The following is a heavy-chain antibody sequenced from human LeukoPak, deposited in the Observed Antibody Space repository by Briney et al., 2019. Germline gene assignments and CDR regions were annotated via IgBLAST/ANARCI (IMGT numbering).Heavy chain of an antibody. CDR1: GYTFTTYG. Sequence: GASVKVSCKASGYTFTTYGINWVRQAPGQGLEWMGWISAYNGNTNYAQSLQGRVTLTTDTSASTAYMELRSLRSDDTAVYYCARDLIAARPGWFDPWGQGTLVIVSS. D-gene: IGHD6-6*01. J-gene: IGHJ5*02. CDR3: ARDLIAARPGWFDP. V-gene: IGHV1-18*01. CDR2: ISAYNGNT.